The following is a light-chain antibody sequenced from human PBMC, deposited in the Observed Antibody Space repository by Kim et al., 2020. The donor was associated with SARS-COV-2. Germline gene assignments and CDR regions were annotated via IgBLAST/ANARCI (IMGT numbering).Light chain of an antibody. Sequence: SYELTQPPSVSVAPGKTARITCGGNNIGSKSVHWYQQRPGQAPVLVIYYDSDRPSGIPERFSGSNSGNTATLTISRVEAGDEAACYCQVWDSSSDHLYV. J-gene: IGLJ1*01. CDR3: QVWDSSSDHLYV. CDR2: YDS. CDR1: NIGSKS. V-gene: IGLV3-21*04.